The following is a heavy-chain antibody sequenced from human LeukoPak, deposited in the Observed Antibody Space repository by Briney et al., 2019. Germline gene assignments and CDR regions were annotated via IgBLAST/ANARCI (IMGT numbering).Heavy chain of an antibody. CDR1: GFTFDDYA. CDR2: ISWNSGSI. V-gene: IGHV3-9*01. CDR3: AKDSTDYYDSGGYYDV. Sequence: GRSLRLSCAASGFTFDDYAMHWVRQAPGKGLEWVSGISWNSGSIGYADSVKGRFTISRDNAKNSLYLQMNSLRAEDTALYYCAKDSTDYYDSGGYYDVWGQGTLVTVSS. J-gene: IGHJ4*02. D-gene: IGHD3-22*01.